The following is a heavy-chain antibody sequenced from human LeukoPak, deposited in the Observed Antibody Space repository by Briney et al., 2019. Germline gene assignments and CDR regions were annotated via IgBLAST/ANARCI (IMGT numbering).Heavy chain of an antibody. Sequence: PSETLSLTCAVYGGSFSGYYWSWIRQPPGKGPEWIGEINHSGSANYNPSLKSRVTISVDTSKNQFSLKLSSVTAADTAVYYCARGGVILTGYYTHFDYWGQGTLVTVSS. V-gene: IGHV4-34*01. J-gene: IGHJ4*02. CDR3: ARGGVILTGYYTHFDY. CDR2: INHSGSA. D-gene: IGHD3-9*01. CDR1: GGSFSGYY.